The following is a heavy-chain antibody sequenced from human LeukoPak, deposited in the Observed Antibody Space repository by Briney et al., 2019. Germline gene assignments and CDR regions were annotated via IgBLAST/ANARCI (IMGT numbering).Heavy chain of an antibody. V-gene: IGHV3-15*01. J-gene: IGHJ3*02. CDR2: IKSKTDGGTT. D-gene: IGHD2-2*01. CDR3: TTAPPSTVVVPAARGI. Sequence: GGSLRLSCAASGFTFSNAWMSWVRQAPGKGLEWVGRIKSKTDGGTTDYAAPVKGRFTISRDDSKNTLYLQMNSLKTEDTAVYYCTTAPPSTVVVPAARGIWGQGTMVTVSS. CDR1: GFTFSNAW.